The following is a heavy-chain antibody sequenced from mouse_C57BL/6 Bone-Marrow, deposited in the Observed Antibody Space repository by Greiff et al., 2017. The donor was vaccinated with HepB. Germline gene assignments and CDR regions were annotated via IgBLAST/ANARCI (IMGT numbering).Heavy chain of an antibody. J-gene: IGHJ3*01. D-gene: IGHD2-4*01. Sequence: VQLQQPGAELVMPGASVKLSCKASGYTFTSYWMHWVKQRPGQGLEWIGEIDPSDSYTNYNQKFKGKSTLTVDKSSSTAYMQLSSLTSEDSAVYYCASDDYDRGGAWFAYWGQGTLVTVSA. CDR3: ASDDYDRGGAWFAY. V-gene: IGHV1-69*01. CDR2: IDPSDSYT. CDR1: GYTFTSYW.